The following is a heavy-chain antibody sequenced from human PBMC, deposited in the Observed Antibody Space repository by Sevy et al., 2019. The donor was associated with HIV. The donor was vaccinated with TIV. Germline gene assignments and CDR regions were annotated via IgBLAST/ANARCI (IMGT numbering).Heavy chain of an antibody. V-gene: IGHV3-15*01. J-gene: IGHJ6*02. CDR2: IKSKISGGTT. D-gene: IGHD2-21*01. CDR3: TTDLDSVNLPGGMDA. Sequence: GGSLRLSCAASGFTFNKAWMSWVRQAPGKGPEWVARIKSKISGGTTDYAAPVKGRFSISRDDSKQTLFLHMDRLQSEDTGVYYCTTDLDSVNLPGGMDAWGQGTTVTVSS. CDR1: GFTFNKAW.